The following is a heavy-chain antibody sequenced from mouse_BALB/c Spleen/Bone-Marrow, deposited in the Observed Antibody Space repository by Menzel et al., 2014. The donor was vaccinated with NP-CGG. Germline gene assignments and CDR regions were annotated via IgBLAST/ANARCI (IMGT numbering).Heavy chain of an antibody. D-gene: IGHD2-3*01. Sequence: VQGVESGPGLVAPSQSLSITCTVSGFSLTRYGVNWVRQPPGKGLEWLGMIWGDGSTDYNSALKSRLSISKDNSKSQVFLKMNSLQTDDTARYYCATDGYFAYRGQGTLVTVSA. CDR1: GFSLTRYG. V-gene: IGHV2-6-7*01. CDR2: IWGDGST. J-gene: IGHJ3*01. CDR3: ATDGYFAY.